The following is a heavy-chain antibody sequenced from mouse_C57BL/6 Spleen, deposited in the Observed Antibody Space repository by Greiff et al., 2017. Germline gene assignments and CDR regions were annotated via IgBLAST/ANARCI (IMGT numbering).Heavy chain of an antibody. D-gene: IGHD1-1*01. CDR1: GFTFSNYW. CDR2: IRLKSDNYAT. J-gene: IGHJ2*01. Sequence: EVQLVESGGGLVQPGGSMKLSCVASGFTFSNYWMNWVRQSPEKGLEWVAQIRLKSDNYATNYSESVKGRFTISRADSKSSVYLQMDNLRAEDTGIYYCTGGYDGSSNFDDWGKCTTLSASS. CDR3: TGGYDGSSNFDD. V-gene: IGHV6-3*01.